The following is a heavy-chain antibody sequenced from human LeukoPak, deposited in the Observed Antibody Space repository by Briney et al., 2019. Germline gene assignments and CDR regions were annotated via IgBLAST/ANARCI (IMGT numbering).Heavy chain of an antibody. D-gene: IGHD6-13*01. CDR3: AKTASSSWGYFDY. CDR2: VRNDGSIK. Sequence: GGSLRLSCAVSGFTFKTYGMHWVRQDPGKGLEWVAFVRNDGSIKYYADSVKGRFTISRDNSKNTLYLQMNSLRAEDTAVYYCAKTASSSWGYFDYWGQGTLVTVSS. J-gene: IGHJ4*02. V-gene: IGHV3-30*02. CDR1: GFTFKTYG.